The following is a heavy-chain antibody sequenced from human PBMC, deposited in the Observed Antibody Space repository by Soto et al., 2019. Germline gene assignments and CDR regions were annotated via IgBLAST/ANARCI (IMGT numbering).Heavy chain of an antibody. CDR2: IYYSGST. Sequence: SETLSLTCTVSGGAISTYYWIWIRQPPWKGLEWIVYIYYSGSTNYNPSLKSRVSISVDTSKNQFSLKLSSVTAADTAVYYCARDRLASWFDPWGQGTLVTVSS. V-gene: IGHV4-59*01. J-gene: IGHJ5*02. CDR1: GGAISTYY. CDR3: ARDRLASWFDP. D-gene: IGHD3-9*01.